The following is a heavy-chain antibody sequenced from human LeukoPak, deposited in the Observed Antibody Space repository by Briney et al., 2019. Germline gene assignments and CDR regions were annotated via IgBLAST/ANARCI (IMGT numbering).Heavy chain of an antibody. V-gene: IGHV4-61*02. CDR2: TYSTGNT. Sequence: SETLSLTCTVSGGSINSGGYYWSWIRQPAGKGLEWIGRTYSTGNTNYKPSLESRVTIPVDTSKNQFSLKLTSVTAADTAIYYCTRGCSGGSGYSGYGMDVWGQGTTVTVSS. CDR1: GGSINSGGYY. CDR3: TRGCSGGSGYSGYGMDV. D-gene: IGHD2-15*01. J-gene: IGHJ6*02.